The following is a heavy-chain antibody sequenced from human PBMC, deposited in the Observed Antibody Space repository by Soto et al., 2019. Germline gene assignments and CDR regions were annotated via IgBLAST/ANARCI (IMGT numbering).Heavy chain of an antibody. J-gene: IGHJ6*02. CDR3: ARERYCSGGSCYLGYYYYGMDV. CDR2: ISYDGSNK. V-gene: IGHV3-30-3*01. D-gene: IGHD2-15*01. Sequence: QVQLVESGGGVVQPGRSLRLSCAASGFTFSSYAMHWVRQAPGKGLEWVAVISYDGSNKYYADSVKGRFTISRDNSKNPLYLQMNSLRAEDTAVYYCARERYCSGGSCYLGYYYYGMDVWGQGTTVPVSS. CDR1: GFTFSSYA.